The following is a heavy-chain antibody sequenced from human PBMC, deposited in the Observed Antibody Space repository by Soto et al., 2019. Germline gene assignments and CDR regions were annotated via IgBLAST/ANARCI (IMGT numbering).Heavy chain of an antibody. J-gene: IGHJ4*02. CDR1: VGSISSSSYF. V-gene: IGHV4-39*07. D-gene: IGHD5-18*01. Sequence: SETLSLTCTVSVGSISSSSYFWGWIRQPPGKGLEWIGSMYYSGTTYYNPSLKSRVTISVDTSKNQFSLKLSSVTAADTAVYYCARGDTAMVNAFDYWGQGTLVTVS. CDR3: ARGDTAMVNAFDY. CDR2: MYYSGTT.